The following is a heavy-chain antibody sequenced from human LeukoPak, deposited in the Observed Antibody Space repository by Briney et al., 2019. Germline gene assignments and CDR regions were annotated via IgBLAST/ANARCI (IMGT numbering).Heavy chain of an antibody. Sequence: SETLSLTCTVSGGSLSSYYWSWIRQPAGRGLEWIGRIYTSGSTNYNPSLKSRVTMSVDTSKNQFSLKLSSVTAADTAVYYCARDVSTEWLLLNWGQGTLVTVSS. CDR2: IYTSGST. V-gene: IGHV4-4*07. CDR3: ARDVSTEWLLLN. D-gene: IGHD3-22*01. J-gene: IGHJ4*02. CDR1: GGSLSSYY.